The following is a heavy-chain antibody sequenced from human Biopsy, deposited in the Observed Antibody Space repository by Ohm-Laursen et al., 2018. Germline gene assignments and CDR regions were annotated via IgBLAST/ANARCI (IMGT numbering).Heavy chain of an antibody. Sequence: SDTLSLTCTVSGDSVSSGSFHWTWIRQPPGQGLEYIGYIYDRGSTANYNPSLESRVTMSVDMPKNQFSLKLSSVTAADTAIYYCARGMRSSGWPYFDSWGQGTLVTVSS. CDR3: ARGMRSSGWPYFDS. J-gene: IGHJ4*02. CDR1: GDSVSSGSFH. V-gene: IGHV4-61*01. D-gene: IGHD6-19*01. CDR2: IYDRGSTA.